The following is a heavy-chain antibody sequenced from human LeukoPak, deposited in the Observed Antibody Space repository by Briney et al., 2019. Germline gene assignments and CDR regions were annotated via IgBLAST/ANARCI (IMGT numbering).Heavy chain of an antibody. V-gene: IGHV3-11*01. CDR3: ARDESRYFDWLLGDFDY. CDR2: ISSSGSTI. Sequence: PGGSLRLSYAASGFTFSDYYMSWIRQAPGKGLEWVSYISSSGSTIYYADSVKGRLTISRDNAKNSLYLQMNSLRAEDTAVYYCARDESRYFDWLLGDFDYWGQGTLVTVSS. D-gene: IGHD3-9*01. CDR1: GFTFSDYY. J-gene: IGHJ4*02.